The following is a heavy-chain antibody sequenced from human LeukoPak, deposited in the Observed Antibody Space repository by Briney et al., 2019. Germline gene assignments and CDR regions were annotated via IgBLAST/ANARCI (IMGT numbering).Heavy chain of an antibody. CDR3: ARDLLGVRGLSWFDP. D-gene: IGHD3-10*01. Sequence: SETLSLTCTVSGGSISSGGYYWGWIRQHPGKGLEWIGYIYYSGSTYYNPSLRSRVTISVDTSKNQFSLKLSSVTAADTAVYYCARDLLGVRGLSWFDPWGQGTLVTVSS. CDR1: GGSISSGGYY. V-gene: IGHV4-31*03. J-gene: IGHJ5*02. CDR2: IYYSGST.